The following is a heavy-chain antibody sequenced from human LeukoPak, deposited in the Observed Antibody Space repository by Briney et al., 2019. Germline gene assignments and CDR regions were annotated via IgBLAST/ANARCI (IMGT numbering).Heavy chain of an antibody. J-gene: IGHJ4*02. CDR1: GFTFDDYV. D-gene: IGHD3-3*01. CDR3: AKDVGFWSGYYFDY. CDR2: ISWEGGST. Sequence: GGSLRLSCAASGFTFDDYVMHWVRQVPGKGLEWVSLISWEGGSTFYADSVRGRFTISRDNAKNSLYLQMNSLRAEDTALYYCAKDVGFWSGYYFDYWGQGTLVTVSS. V-gene: IGHV3-43D*03.